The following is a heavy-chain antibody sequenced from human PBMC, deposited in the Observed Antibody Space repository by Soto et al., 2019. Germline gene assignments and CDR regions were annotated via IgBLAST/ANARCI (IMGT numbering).Heavy chain of an antibody. CDR1: GFTFSNNA. CDR3: TRDASRDSSARGWFDP. CDR2: ISSNSAYI. V-gene: IGHV3-21*01. Sequence: GGSLRLSCAASGFTFSNNAMNWVRQAPGKGLEWVSTISSNSAYIYYTDALRGRFTISRDNAKNSLHLQMNSLRAEDTAVYYCTRDASRDSSARGWFDPWGPGTLVTVSS. D-gene: IGHD6-13*01. J-gene: IGHJ5*02.